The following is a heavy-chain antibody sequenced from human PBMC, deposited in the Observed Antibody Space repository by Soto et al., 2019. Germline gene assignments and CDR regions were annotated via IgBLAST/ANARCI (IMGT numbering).Heavy chain of an antibody. CDR1: GFAFSSYV. Sequence: QVQLVESGGGVVQPGRSLRLSCAPSGFAFSSYVMHWVRQAPGKGLEWVALIWYDGSNKYYADSVKGRFTISRDNSKNTLYLQMNSLRAEDTAVYYCARDSYGMDVWGQGTTVTVSS. J-gene: IGHJ6*02. CDR2: IWYDGSNK. CDR3: ARDSYGMDV. V-gene: IGHV3-33*01.